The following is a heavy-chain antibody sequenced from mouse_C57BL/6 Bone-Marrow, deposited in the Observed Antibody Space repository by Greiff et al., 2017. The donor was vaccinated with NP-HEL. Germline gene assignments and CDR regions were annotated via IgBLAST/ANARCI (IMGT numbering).Heavy chain of an antibody. V-gene: IGHV1-4*01. CDR3: ARWWLWYFDV. J-gene: IGHJ1*03. D-gene: IGHD1-1*02. CDR1: GYTFTSYT. CDR2: INPSSGYT. Sequence: QVQLKESGAELARPGASVKMSCKASGYTFTSYTMHWVKQRPGQGLEWIGYINPSSGYTKYNQKFKDKATLTADKSSSTAYMQLSSLTSEDSAVYYCARWWLWYFDVGGTGTTVTVSS.